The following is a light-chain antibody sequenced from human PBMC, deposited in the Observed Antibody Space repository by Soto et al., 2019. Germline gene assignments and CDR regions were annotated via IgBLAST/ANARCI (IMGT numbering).Light chain of an antibody. CDR1: QSVGTF. CDR2: DAS. CDR3: QQCNNWPQWT. V-gene: IGKV3-11*01. J-gene: IGKJ1*01. Sequence: EIVLTQSASTLSLSAGERATLSWRASQSVGTFFAWYQQKPGQAPRLLVYDASNRATGIPPRFSGSGSGTDFTLTISSLEPEDFAVYYCQQCNNWPQWTFGQGTKVDIK.